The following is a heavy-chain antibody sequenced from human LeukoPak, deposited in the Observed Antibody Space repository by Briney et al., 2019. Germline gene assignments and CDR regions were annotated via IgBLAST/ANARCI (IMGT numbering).Heavy chain of an antibody. CDR2: ISAYNGHT. V-gene: IGHV1-18*01. CDR1: GYTFTTYG. Sequence: ASVKVSCKASGYTFTTYGISWVRQAPGQGLEWMGWISAYNGHTNYAQKLQGRVTMTTDASTTTAYMELRSLRSDDTAVYYCVKDGHRLYDYYYYYMDVWGKGTTVTVSS. D-gene: IGHD2-2*02. J-gene: IGHJ6*03. CDR3: VKDGHRLYDYYYYYMDV.